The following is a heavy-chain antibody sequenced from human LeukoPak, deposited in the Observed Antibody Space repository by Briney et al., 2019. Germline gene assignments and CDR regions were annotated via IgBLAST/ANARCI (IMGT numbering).Heavy chain of an antibody. CDR3: ARDVSSTPNWEFDY. D-gene: IGHD1-26*01. CDR2: INANSGGT. Sequence: GASVKVSCKTSGYTFADYFIHWVRQAPGQGLEWMGRINANSGGTEYQQKFQGRVTMTGDTSISTAYVEVNWLISDDTAIYYCARDVSSTPNWEFDYWGQGTQVTVSS. CDR1: GYTFADYF. J-gene: IGHJ4*02. V-gene: IGHV1-2*06.